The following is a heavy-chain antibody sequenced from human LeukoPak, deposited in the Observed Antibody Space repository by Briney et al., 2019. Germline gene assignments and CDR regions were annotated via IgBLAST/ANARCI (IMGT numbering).Heavy chain of an antibody. J-gene: IGHJ4*02. CDR2: ISSSGSYI. CDR1: GFTFSSYS. CDR3: ASQLYNWNYLDY. V-gene: IGHV3-21*01. Sequence: GGSLRLSCAASGFTFSSYSMNWVRQAPGKGLEWVSSISSSGSYIYYADSVKGRFTISRDNAKNSLYLQMNSLRAEDTAVYYCASQLYNWNYLDYWGQGTLVTVSS. D-gene: IGHD1-20*01.